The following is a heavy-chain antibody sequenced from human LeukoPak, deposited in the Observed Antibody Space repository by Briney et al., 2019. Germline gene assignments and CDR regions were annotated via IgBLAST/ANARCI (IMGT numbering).Heavy chain of an antibody. Sequence: PGGCLRLSCAASGFTFSNAWMTWVRQAPGKGLEWVGRITSKTDGETALYAAPVKGRLTVSRDDSQNTLYLQMNSLKIEDTAVYYCTLYDSGKIDYCGQGALVTVSS. CDR2: ITSKTDGETA. CDR1: GFTFSNAW. CDR3: TLYDSGKIDY. D-gene: IGHD3-10*01. V-gene: IGHV3-15*01. J-gene: IGHJ4*02.